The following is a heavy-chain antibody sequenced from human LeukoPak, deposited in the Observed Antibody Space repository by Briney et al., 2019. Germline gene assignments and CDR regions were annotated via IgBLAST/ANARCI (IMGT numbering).Heavy chain of an antibody. J-gene: IGHJ4*02. CDR3: ARPRPGGGWFDY. D-gene: IGHD3-16*01. CDR1: RESFSGYY. V-gene: IGHV4-34*01. Sequence: PSETLSLTSAVYRESFSGYYWTWIRQPPGKGLEWIGEINHSGSTSYNPSLKSRVTISVDTSKNQFSLKLSSVTAADTAVYYCARPRPGGGWFDYWGQGVLVTVSS. CDR2: INHSGST.